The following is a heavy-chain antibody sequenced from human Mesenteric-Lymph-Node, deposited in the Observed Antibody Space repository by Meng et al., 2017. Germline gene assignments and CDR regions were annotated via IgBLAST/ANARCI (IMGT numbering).Heavy chain of an antibody. J-gene: IGHJ4*02. Sequence: QGQLQESGPGLVKPSETLSLTCAVSGGSISTYYWSWIRQPPGKGLEWIGNNYYSGSTNYNPSLASRVTISVDSSKNQFSLKLSSVTAADTAVYYCGRDQGRQLINHWGQGTLVTVSS. D-gene: IGHD1-1*01. CDR2: NYYSGST. V-gene: IGHV4-59*08. CDR1: GGSISTYY. CDR3: GRDQGRQLINH.